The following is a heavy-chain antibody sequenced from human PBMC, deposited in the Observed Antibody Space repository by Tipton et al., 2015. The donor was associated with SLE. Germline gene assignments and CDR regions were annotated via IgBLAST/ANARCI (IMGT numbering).Heavy chain of an antibody. CDR3: ARLAHYNSSWYLGV. J-gene: IGHJ4*02. CDR1: GGSFSGYY. V-gene: IGHV4-34*01. Sequence: TLSLTCVVYGGSFSGYYCSWIRQPPGKGLEWIGEINHSGSTNYNPSLKSRVTISVDTSKNQFSLKLRSVTAADTAVYYCARLAHYNSSWYLGVWGQGSLVTVSS. D-gene: IGHD3-22*01. CDR2: INHSGST.